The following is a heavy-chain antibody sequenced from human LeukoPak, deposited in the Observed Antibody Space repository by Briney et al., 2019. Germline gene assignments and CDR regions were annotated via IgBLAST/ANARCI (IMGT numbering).Heavy chain of an antibody. Sequence: GASVTVSCKASEYTFTRYYMYWVRQAPGQGLEWMGWINPNTGGTNYAQKFQGRVTMTRDTSITTAYMELRSLEYDDTAVYYCAKDFRDQWLVNAFHIWGQGTMVTVSS. V-gene: IGHV1-2*02. CDR3: AKDFRDQWLVNAFHI. CDR2: INPNTGGT. J-gene: IGHJ3*02. CDR1: EYTFTRYY. D-gene: IGHD6-19*01.